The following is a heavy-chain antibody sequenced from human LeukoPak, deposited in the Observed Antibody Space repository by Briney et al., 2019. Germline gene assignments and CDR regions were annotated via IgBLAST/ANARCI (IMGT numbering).Heavy chain of an antibody. CDR1: GFTFSSYW. D-gene: IGHD1-26*01. CDR2: INGDGRST. V-gene: IGHV3-74*01. CDR3: ARDLYPYSASSLVDY. J-gene: IGHJ4*02. Sequence: GGSLRLSCAASGFTFSSYWVHWVRQAPGKGLVWVSRINGDGRSTSYADSVKGRFTISRDNSKNTLYLQMNSLRAEDTAVYYCARDLYPYSASSLVDYWGQGTLVTVSS.